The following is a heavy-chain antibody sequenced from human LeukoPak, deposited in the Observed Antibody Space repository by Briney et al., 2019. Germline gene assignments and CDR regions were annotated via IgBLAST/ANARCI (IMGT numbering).Heavy chain of an antibody. D-gene: IGHD3-9*01. CDR2: ITYDGSIT. CDR1: GFTFSNYW. J-gene: IGHJ4*02. CDR3: TRASHDWSIDY. Sequence: GGSLRLSCTASGFTFSNYWIHWVRQVPGEGLMWVSRITYDGSITTYADSAKGRFTLSRDNTKNTVHLQMNSLRADDTALYFCTRASHDWSIDYWGQGTLVIVSS. V-gene: IGHV3-74*01.